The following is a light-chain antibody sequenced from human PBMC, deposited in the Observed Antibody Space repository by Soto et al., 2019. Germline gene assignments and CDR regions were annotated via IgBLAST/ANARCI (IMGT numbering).Light chain of an antibody. J-gene: IGKJ4*01. V-gene: IGKV3-15*01. Sequence: EFVMTQSPATLSVSPGESATLSCRASQSISSNLAWYQQKPGQAPRLLMFRTSTRATGVPARFSGSGSGTEFNITISSLQSEDFAVYYCQQYNNWPRATFGGGTKVDNK. CDR1: QSISSN. CDR2: RTS. CDR3: QQYNNWPRAT.